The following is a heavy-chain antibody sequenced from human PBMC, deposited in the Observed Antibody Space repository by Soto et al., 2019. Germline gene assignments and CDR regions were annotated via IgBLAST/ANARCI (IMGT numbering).Heavy chain of an antibody. CDR3: ARDGYSSSSPYYYGMDV. CDR1: GYTFTSYG. J-gene: IGHJ6*02. D-gene: IGHD6-13*01. Sequence: ASVKVSFKASGYTFTSYGISWVRQAPVQGLEWMGWISAYNGNTNYAQKLQGRVTMTTDTSTSTAYMELRSLRSDDTAVYYCARDGYSSSSPYYYGMDVWGQGTTVTVSS. V-gene: IGHV1-18*01. CDR2: ISAYNGNT.